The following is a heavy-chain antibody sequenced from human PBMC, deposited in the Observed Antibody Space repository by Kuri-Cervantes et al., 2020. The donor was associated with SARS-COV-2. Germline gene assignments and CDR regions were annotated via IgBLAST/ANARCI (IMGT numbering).Heavy chain of an antibody. D-gene: IGHD6-19*01. Sequence: SETLSLTCTVSGGSISSFYWNWIRQPPGKGLEWIGSIYYSGSTYYNPSLKSRVTISVDTSKNQFSLKLSSVTAADTAVYYCARRPAVAGPYFDYWGQGTLVTVSS. CDR1: GGSISSFY. CDR2: IYYSGST. J-gene: IGHJ4*02. CDR3: ARRPAVAGPYFDY. V-gene: IGHV4-59*05.